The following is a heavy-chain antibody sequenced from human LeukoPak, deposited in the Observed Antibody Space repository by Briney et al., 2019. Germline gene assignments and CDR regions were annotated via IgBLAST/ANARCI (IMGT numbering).Heavy chain of an antibody. Sequence: ASVKVSCKASGYTFTSYYMHWVRQAPGQGLEWMGIINPSGGSTSYAQKFQGRVTMTRDTSTSTAYMELSSLRSEDTAVYYCARNIAARPRPDAFDIWGQGTMVTVSS. D-gene: IGHD6-6*01. CDR1: GYTFTSYY. V-gene: IGHV1-46*01. CDR3: ARNIAARPRPDAFDI. J-gene: IGHJ3*02. CDR2: INPSGGST.